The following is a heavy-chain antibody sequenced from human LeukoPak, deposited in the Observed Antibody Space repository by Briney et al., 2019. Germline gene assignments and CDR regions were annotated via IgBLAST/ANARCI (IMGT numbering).Heavy chain of an antibody. Sequence: GGSLRLSCAASGFTFTNAWMRWVRQAPGQRLEWVGRINTKTDGGTTDYAAPVKGRFTISRDDSKHTLSLQMNRLKSEDTAVYYCTKYYDFWSGKYTKHGFDYWGQGTLVTVSS. J-gene: IGHJ4*02. V-gene: IGHV3-15*01. CDR3: TKYYDFWSGKYTKHGFDY. CDR1: GFTFTNAW. CDR2: INTKTDGGTT. D-gene: IGHD3-3*01.